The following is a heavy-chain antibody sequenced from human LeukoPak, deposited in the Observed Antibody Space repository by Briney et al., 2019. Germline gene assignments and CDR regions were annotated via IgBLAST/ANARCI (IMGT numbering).Heavy chain of an antibody. CDR3: AREVGADYFDY. D-gene: IGHD1-26*01. Sequence: SETLSLTCTVSGGSISSGDYYWSWICQPPGKGLEWVGYIYYSGSTYYNPSLKSRVTISVDTSKNQFSLKLSSVTAADTAVYYCAREVGADYFDYWGQGTLVTVSS. V-gene: IGHV4-30-4*01. CDR1: GGSISSGDYY. CDR2: IYYSGST. J-gene: IGHJ4*02.